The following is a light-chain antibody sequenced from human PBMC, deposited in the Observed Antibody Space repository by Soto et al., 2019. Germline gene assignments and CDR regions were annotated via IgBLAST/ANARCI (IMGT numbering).Light chain of an antibody. CDR1: QSIYKW. CDR3: QQADSFPLS. J-gene: IGKJ4*01. V-gene: IGKV1-12*01. CDR2: AAS. Sequence: DIQMTQSPSSVSASIGDRVTISCRASQSIYKWLVWYQQKPGKAPKLLIYAASNLQSGVPSRSSGSGYGTDFTLTISSLQLEDFATYYCQQADSFPLSFGGGTKVDI.